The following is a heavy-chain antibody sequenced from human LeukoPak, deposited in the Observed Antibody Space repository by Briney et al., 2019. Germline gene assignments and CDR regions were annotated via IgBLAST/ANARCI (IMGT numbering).Heavy chain of an antibody. CDR2: IYHSGRT. D-gene: IGHD3-3*01. CDR3: ARESGYYDEDYMDV. J-gene: IGHJ6*03. V-gene: IGHV4-30-2*01. Sequence: PSQTLSLTCTVSGGSISSGGYYWSWIRQPPGKGLEWIGYIYHSGRTYYNPSLKSRVTISVDRSKNQFSLKLSSVTAADTAVYYCARESGYYDEDYMDVWGKGTTVTVSS. CDR1: GGSISSGGYY.